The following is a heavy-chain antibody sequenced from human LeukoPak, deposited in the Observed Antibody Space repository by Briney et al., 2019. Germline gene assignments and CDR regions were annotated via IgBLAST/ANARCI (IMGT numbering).Heavy chain of an antibody. CDR2: INPNSGGT. CDR3: ARDLETTGTTFRYYYYGMDV. J-gene: IGHJ6*02. CDR1: GYTFTGYY. Sequence: ASVKVSCKASGYTFTGYYMHWVRQAPGQGLEWMGWINPNSGGTNYAQKFQGRATMTRDTSISTAYMELSRLRSDDTAVYYCARDLETTGTTFRYYYYGMDVWGQGTTVTVSS. D-gene: IGHD1-1*01. V-gene: IGHV1-2*02.